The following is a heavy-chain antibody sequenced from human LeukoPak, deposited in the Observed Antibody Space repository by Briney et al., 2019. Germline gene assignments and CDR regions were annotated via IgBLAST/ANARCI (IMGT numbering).Heavy chain of an antibody. CDR1: GGSISGYY. CDR3: ARLTSSSSGSSFDY. Sequence: SETLSLTCTVSGGSISGYYWTWIRQPPGKGLEWIGYIYYSGSTNYNPSLKSRVTISVDTSKNQFSLKLSSVTAADTAVYYCARLTSSSSGSSFDYWGQGTLVTVSS. V-gene: IGHV4-59*01. D-gene: IGHD6-13*01. J-gene: IGHJ4*02. CDR2: IYYSGST.